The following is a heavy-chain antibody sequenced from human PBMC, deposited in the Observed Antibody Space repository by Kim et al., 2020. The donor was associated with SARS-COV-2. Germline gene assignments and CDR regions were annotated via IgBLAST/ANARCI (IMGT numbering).Heavy chain of an antibody. CDR1: GGSISSYY. Sequence: SETLSLTCTVSGGSISSYYWSWIRQPPGKGLEWIGYIYYSGSTNYNPSLKSRVTISVDTSKNQFSLKLSSVTAADTAVYYCARGALYSSSWTYPINWFDPWGQGTLVTVSS. V-gene: IGHV4-59*01. CDR2: IYYSGST. D-gene: IGHD6-13*01. J-gene: IGHJ5*02. CDR3: ARGALYSSSWTYPINWFDP.